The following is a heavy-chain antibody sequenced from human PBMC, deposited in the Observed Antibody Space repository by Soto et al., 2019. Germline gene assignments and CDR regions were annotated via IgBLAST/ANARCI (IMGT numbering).Heavy chain of an antibody. V-gene: IGHV4-59*01. Sequence: QVQLQESGPGLVKPSETLSLTCVVSGGSISRYRWSWIRQPPGKGLEWIGYIFYNGTTSYNSSLKSRVIISVALSKNHLSLTLASVTAADTAVYYCARSFFPWGQGTLVVVSS. CDR3: ARSFFP. J-gene: IGHJ5*02. CDR1: GGSISRYR. CDR2: IFYNGTT.